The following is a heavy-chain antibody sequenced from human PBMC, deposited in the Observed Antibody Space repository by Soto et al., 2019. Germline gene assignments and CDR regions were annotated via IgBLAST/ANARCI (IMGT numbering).Heavy chain of an antibody. CDR2: IYYSEST. Sequence: QLLESGPGLVKPSETLSLTCTVSGGSISSSSYYWGWIRQPPGKGLEWIGSIYYSESTYYNPSLKSRVTISVDMSRSQFSLKLSSVTAADTALYYCARQWGSSGWYGHYFDYWGQGTLVTVSS. D-gene: IGHD6-19*01. V-gene: IGHV4-39*01. CDR3: ARQWGSSGWYGHYFDY. CDR1: GGSISSSSYY. J-gene: IGHJ4*02.